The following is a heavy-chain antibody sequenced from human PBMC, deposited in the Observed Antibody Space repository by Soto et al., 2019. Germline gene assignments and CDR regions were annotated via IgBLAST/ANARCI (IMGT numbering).Heavy chain of an antibody. J-gene: IGHJ4*02. V-gene: IGHV3-23*01. Sequence: GGSLRLSCAASGFTFSSYAMSWVRQAPGKGLEWVSAISGSGGSTYYADSVKGRFTISRDNSKNTLYLQMNSLRAEDTAVYYCAKDIGYRSGWYSDYWGQGTLVTVSS. D-gene: IGHD6-19*01. CDR1: GFTFSSYA. CDR3: AKDIGYRSGWYSDY. CDR2: ISGSGGST.